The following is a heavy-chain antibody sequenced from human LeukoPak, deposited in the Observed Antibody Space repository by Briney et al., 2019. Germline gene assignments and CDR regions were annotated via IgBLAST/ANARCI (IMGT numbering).Heavy chain of an antibody. Sequence: GGSLRLSCAASGFTFSSYGMHWVRQAPGRGLEWFAFIRYDGSYTYYADSVKGRFTISKNNSKNTLYVQMNSLRVEDTAVYYCVKGALFHFDYWGQGMLVTVSS. CDR2: IRYDGSYT. CDR3: VKGALFHFDY. CDR1: GFTFSSYG. D-gene: IGHD2-21*01. J-gene: IGHJ4*02. V-gene: IGHV3-30*02.